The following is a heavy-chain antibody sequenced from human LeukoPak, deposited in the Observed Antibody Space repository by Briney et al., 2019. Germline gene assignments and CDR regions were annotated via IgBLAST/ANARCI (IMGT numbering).Heavy chain of an antibody. CDR2: ISYDGRNK. J-gene: IGHJ4*02. CDR3: AKDRWHQLVSYPHHY. Sequence: GGSLRLSCAASGFTFSSYAMHWVRRALGKGLEGVAVISYDGRNKYYAESVKGRITISRDNSKNTLYLQMNSLRAEDTAVYYCAKDRWHQLVSYPHHYWGQGTLVSVSS. CDR1: GFTFSSYA. D-gene: IGHD6-13*01. V-gene: IGHV3-30*18.